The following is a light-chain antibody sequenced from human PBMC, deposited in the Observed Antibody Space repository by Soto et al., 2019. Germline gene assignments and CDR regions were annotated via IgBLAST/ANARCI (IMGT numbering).Light chain of an antibody. CDR3: EQDYSYPRT. CDR2: PAP. CDR1: QGISRY. J-gene: IGKJ1*01. V-gene: IGKV1-8*01. Sequence: AIRMTQSPSSFSASTGDRVTITCRASQGISRYLAWYQQKPGKAPKLLLYPAPTLQSGVPSRFSGSGSGTAFTLTISCLQSEDFATYYCEQDYSYPRTFGQGTKVEIK.